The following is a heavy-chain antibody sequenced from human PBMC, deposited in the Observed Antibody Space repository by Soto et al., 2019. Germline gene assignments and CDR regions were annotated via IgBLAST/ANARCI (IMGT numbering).Heavy chain of an antibody. V-gene: IGHV3-21*01. J-gene: IGHJ3*02. CDR3: ARAYYYDSSGYPLYAFDI. CDR2: ISSSSSYI. Sequence: ESGGGLVKPGGSLRLSCAASGFTFSSYSMNWVRQAPGKGLEWVSSISSSSSYIYYADSVKGRFTISRDNAKNSLYLQMNSLRAEDTAVYYCARAYYYDSSGYPLYAFDIWGQGTMVTVSS. D-gene: IGHD3-22*01. CDR1: GFTFSSYS.